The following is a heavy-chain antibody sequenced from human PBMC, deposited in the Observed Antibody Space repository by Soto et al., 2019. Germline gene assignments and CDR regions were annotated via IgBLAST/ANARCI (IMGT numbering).Heavy chain of an antibody. CDR2: ISGSGGST. CDR3: AKLYGGGPDIGFDY. V-gene: IGHV3-23*01. CDR1: RFTFSSYA. Sequence: EGSLRLSCAASRFTFSSYAMSWVRQAPGKGLEWVSAISGSGGSTYYADSVKGRFTISRDNSKNTLYLQMNSLRAEDTAVYYCAKLYGGGPDIGFDYWGQGTLVTSPQ. J-gene: IGHJ4*02. D-gene: IGHD3-9*01.